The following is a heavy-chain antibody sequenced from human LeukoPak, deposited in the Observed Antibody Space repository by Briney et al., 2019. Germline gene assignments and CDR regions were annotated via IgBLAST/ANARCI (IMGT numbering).Heavy chain of an antibody. Sequence: SVKVSCKASGGTFSSYAISWVRQAPGQGLEWMGGIIPIFGTANYAQKFQGRVTITTDESTSTAYMELSSLRSEDTAVYYCASHYYDSSGYPYWGQGTLVTVSS. J-gene: IGHJ4*02. D-gene: IGHD3-22*01. CDR1: GGTFSSYA. CDR3: ASHYYDSSGYPY. V-gene: IGHV1-69*05. CDR2: IIPIFGTA.